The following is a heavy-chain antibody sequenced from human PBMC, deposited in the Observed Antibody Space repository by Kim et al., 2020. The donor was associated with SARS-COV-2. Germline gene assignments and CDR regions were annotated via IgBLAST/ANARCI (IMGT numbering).Heavy chain of an antibody. V-gene: IGHV4-59*08. J-gene: IGHJ5*01. CDR2: A. Sequence: ANYTPYLKRRVTLSVHPSKNQFSLKLSSVSAADTAVYSCARQISEISRLDSWGQGTLVTVSS. CDR3: ARQISEISRLDS. D-gene: IGHD6-13*01.